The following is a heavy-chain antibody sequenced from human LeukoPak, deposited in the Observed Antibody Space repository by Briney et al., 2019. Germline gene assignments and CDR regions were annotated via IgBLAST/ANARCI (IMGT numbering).Heavy chain of an antibody. V-gene: IGHV4-39*01. J-gene: IGHJ4*02. CDR3: ARQVVAVAGTGYFDY. CDR1: SYA. D-gene: IGHD6-19*01. CDR2: IYYSGST. Sequence: SYAMSWVRQAPGKGLEWIGSIYYSGSTYYNASLKSRGTISVDTSKNQFSLKLNSVTAADTAVYFCARQVVAVAGTGYFDYWGQGTLVTVSS.